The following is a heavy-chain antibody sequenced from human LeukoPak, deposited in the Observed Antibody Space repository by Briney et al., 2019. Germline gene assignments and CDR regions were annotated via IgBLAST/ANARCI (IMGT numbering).Heavy chain of an antibody. Sequence: GSSVKVSCKASGGTFSSYAISWVRQAPGQGLEWMGRIIPILGIANYAQKFQGRVTITADKSTSTAYMELSSLRSEDTAVYYCARDEYYCDSSGYYLSGWGQGTLVTVSS. V-gene: IGHV1-69*04. J-gene: IGHJ4*02. CDR3: ARDEYYCDSSGYYLSG. CDR2: IIPILGIA. D-gene: IGHD3-22*01. CDR1: GGTFSSYA.